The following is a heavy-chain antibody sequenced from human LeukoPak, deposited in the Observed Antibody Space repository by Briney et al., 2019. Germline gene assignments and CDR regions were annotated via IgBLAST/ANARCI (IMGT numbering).Heavy chain of an antibody. J-gene: IGHJ4*02. D-gene: IGHD6-19*01. CDR1: GGSISSYY. CDR2: IYTSGST. CDR3: ARVRPTSSGWYYFDY. Sequence: SETLSLTCTVSGGSISSYYWSWIRQPAGKGLEWIGRIYTSGSTNYNPSLKSRVTMSVDTSKTPFSLKLSSVTAADTAVYYCARVRPTSSGWYYFDYWGQGTLVTVSS. V-gene: IGHV4-4*07.